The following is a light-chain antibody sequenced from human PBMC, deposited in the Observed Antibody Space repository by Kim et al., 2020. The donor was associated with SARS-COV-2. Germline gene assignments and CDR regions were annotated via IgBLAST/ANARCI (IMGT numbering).Light chain of an antibody. CDR3: QQFSSYLWT. CDR1: QNISTW. V-gene: IGKV1-5*03. Sequence: ASVGDRVTIACRASQNISTWLAWYQQKPGKAPKPLIYEASKLESGVPSRVSGSGSGTEFTLTISSLQPDDFATYFCQQFSSYLWTFGQGTKVDIK. CDR2: EAS. J-gene: IGKJ1*01.